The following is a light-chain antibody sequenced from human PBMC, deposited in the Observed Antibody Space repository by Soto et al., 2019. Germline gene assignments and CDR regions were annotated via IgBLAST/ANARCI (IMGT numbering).Light chain of an antibody. V-gene: IGLV2-14*03. CDR2: DVS. CDR3: TSYTSSSTVV. Sequence: QSVLTQPASVSGSPGQSITISCTDTSSDIGDYNYVSWYQQHPGKVPKLMIYDVSNRPSGVSNRFSGSKSGNTASLTISGLQAEDEADYYCTSYTSSSTVVFGGGTKLTVL. CDR1: SSDIGDYNY. J-gene: IGLJ2*01.